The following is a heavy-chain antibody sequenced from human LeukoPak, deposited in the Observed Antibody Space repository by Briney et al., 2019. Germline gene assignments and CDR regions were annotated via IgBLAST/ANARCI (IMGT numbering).Heavy chain of an antibody. V-gene: IGHV1-2*02. CDR3: VAPTSETPSLYMDV. CDR2: INPNSGGT. CDR1: GYTFTGYY. J-gene: IGHJ6*03. Sequence: ASVKVSCKASGYTFTGYYMHWVRQAPGQGLEWMGWINPNSGGTNYAQKFQGRVTMTRDTSISTAYMELSRLRSDDTAVYYCVAPTSETPSLYMDVWGKGTTVTVSS.